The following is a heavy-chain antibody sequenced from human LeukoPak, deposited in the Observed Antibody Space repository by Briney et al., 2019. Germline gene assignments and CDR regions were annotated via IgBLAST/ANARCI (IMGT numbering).Heavy chain of an antibody. J-gene: IGHJ3*02. CDR2: INWNGGST. CDR1: GFTFDDYG. D-gene: IGHD2-2*01. V-gene: IGHV3-20*01. Sequence: GGSLRLSCAVSGFTFDDYGMSWVRQAPGKGLEWVSGINWNGGSTGYADSVKGRFTTSRDNAKNSLYLQMNSLRAEDTALYHCASSRGSSTYSTPFDIWGQGTMVTVSS. CDR3: ASSRGSSTYSTPFDI.